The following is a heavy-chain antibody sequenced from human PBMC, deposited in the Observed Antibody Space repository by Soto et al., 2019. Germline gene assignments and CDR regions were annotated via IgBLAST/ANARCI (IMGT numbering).Heavy chain of an antibody. CDR3: ASRDTAMVKATM. CDR2: ISGSGGST. J-gene: IGHJ4*02. Sequence: EVQLLESGGGLVQPGGSLRLSCAASGFTFSSYAMSWVRQAPGKGLEWVSAISGSGGSTYYADSVKGRFTISRDNSKNTLYLQMNSLRAEDTAVYYCASRDTAMVKATMWGQGTLVTVSS. V-gene: IGHV3-23*01. D-gene: IGHD5-18*01. CDR1: GFTFSSYA.